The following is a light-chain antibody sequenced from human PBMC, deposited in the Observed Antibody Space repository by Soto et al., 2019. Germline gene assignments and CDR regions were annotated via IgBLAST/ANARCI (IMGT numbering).Light chain of an antibody. CDR1: QSISTY. V-gene: IGKV1-39*01. CDR2: GAS. Sequence: DIQMTQSPSSLSASIGDRITITCRASQSISTYLNWYQQKPGKDPRLLIYGASTLQNGVPSRFSDSQSATHYTLTISSLQPEDFATYYGQQSFSTPPLNFGGGTKVEMK. CDR3: QQSFSTPPLN. J-gene: IGKJ4*01.